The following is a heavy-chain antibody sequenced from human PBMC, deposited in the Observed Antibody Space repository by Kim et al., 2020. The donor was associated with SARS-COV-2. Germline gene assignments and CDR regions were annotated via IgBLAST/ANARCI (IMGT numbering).Heavy chain of an antibody. J-gene: IGHJ4*02. CDR3: ARGGYTALIH. CDR1: GFTFSSSW. V-gene: IGHV3-74*01. D-gene: IGHD5-18*01. Sequence: GGSLRLSCAASGFTFSSSWMHWARQGPGKGLVWVSRINGDGSNTGYADSVKGRFTISRDNAKNTLYLQMNSLRAEDTAVYYCARGGYTALIHWGQGTLVTVSS. CDR2: INGDGSNT.